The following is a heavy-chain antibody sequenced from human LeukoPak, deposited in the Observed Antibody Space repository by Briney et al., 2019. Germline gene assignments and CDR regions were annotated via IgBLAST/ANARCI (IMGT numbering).Heavy chain of an antibody. D-gene: IGHD6-13*01. CDR1: GYTFTGYY. CDR2: INPNSGGT. V-gene: IGHV1-2*06. Sequence: ASVKVSCKASGYTFTGYYMHWVRQAPGQGLEWMGRINPNSGGTNYAQKFQGRVTMTRDTSISTAYMELSRLRSDDTAVYYCARSIAAAGKVGFDYWGQGTLVTVSS. CDR3: ARSIAAAGKVGFDY. J-gene: IGHJ4*02.